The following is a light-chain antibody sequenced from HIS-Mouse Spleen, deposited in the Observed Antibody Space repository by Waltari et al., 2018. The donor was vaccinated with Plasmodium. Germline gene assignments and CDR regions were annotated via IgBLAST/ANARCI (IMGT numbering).Light chain of an antibody. CDR1: SGHSSYA. Sequence: QLVLTQSPSASASLGASVKLTCTLSSGHSSYAIAWQQQQPEKGPWYLMKLNSDGSHSKGDGVPVRFPGSSSGAERYRTISSLQSEDEADYYCQTWGTGMGVFGGGTKLTVL. CDR2: LNSDGSH. CDR3: QTWGTGMGV. V-gene: IGLV4-69*01. J-gene: IGLJ2*01.